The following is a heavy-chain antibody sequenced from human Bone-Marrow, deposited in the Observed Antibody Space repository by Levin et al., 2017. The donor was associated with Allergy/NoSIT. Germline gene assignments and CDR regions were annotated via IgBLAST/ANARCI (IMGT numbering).Heavy chain of an antibody. D-gene: IGHD5-24*01. CDR3: VKGSGQFFTN. CDR1: GLTVSSNY. Sequence: TGGSLRLSCVVSGLTVSSNYMGWVRQGPGKGLQWVSVIYTGGSAYYADFGKGRFTISRDNSRNTLHLQMNRLRVEDTAVYYCVKGSGQFFTNWGQGTLVTFSS. J-gene: IGHJ4*02. V-gene: IGHV3-53*01. CDR2: IYTGGSA.